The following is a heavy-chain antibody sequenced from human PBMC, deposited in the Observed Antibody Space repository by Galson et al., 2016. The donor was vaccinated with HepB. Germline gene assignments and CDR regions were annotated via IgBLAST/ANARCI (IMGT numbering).Heavy chain of an antibody. V-gene: IGHV3-33*01. CDR3: AREKDSSSWYNFDY. CDR1: GFTFSSYG. CDR2: IWYDGSNE. J-gene: IGHJ4*02. Sequence: SLRLSCAASGFTFSSYGMHWVRQAPGKGLEWVAVIWYDGSNEYYADSVKGRFTISRDNSKNTLFLQMNSLGAEDTAVYYCAREKDSSSWYNFDYWGQGTLVTVSS. D-gene: IGHD6-13*01.